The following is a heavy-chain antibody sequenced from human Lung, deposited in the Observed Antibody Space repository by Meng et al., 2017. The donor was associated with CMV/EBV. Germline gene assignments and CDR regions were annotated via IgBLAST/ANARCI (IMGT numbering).Heavy chain of an antibody. J-gene: IGHJ6*02. CDR2: IKRKNDGGTT. CDR1: GFTFSNAW. Sequence: SCSASGFTFSNAWMSWVRQAPGKGLEWVGRIKRKNDGGTTDYAAPVKGRFTISRDDSKNTLYLQMNSLKTEDTAVYYCTTSIRITMVRGVIFREVWXQGTXVTVSS. CDR3: TTSIRITMVRGVIFREV. V-gene: IGHV3-15*01. D-gene: IGHD3-10*01.